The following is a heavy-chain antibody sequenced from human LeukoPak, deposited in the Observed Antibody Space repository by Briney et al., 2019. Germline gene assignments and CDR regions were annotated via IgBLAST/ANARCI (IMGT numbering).Heavy chain of an antibody. D-gene: IGHD3-9*01. Sequence: ASVKVSCMASGYTFTSYVFSWVRQAPRQGLEWMGRLCAYDCNTNFAQKLQRRVTMTTDTSTSTAYMDLRSLRSDDTAVYYCARDQAATNTQVRFCLDWGEGNLVTVSS. CDR2: LCAYDCNT. CDR1: GYTFTSYV. CDR3: ARDQAATNTQVRFCLD. J-gene: IGHJ4*02. V-gene: IGHV1-18*01.